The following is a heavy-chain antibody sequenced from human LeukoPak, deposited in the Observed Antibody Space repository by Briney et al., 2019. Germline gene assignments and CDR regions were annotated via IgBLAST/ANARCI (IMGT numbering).Heavy chain of an antibody. CDR1: GYTFTDYY. CDR3: ACLYQWQVSYYSHGMDV. D-gene: IGHD6-19*01. CDR2: INPNTGGT. J-gene: IGHJ6*02. V-gene: IGHV1-2*06. Sequence: GASVTVSCKASGYTFTDYYMHWVRQAPGQGLEWVGRINPNTGGTNYAQRFQGRVTLTRDTSITTAYMELSSLRSDDTAIYYCACLYQWQVSYYSHGMDVWGQGTTATVSS.